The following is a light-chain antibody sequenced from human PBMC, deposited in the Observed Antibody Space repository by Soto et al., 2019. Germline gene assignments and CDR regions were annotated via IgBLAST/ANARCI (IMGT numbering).Light chain of an antibody. CDR2: KAS. CDR1: QSISSW. J-gene: IGKJ1*01. Sequence: DIQMTHSPSTLSASVVYIVTITFRASQSISSWLAAYQQKPGKAPKLLIYKASSLESGVPSRFSGSGSGTEFTLTISSLQSEDFAVYYCQKYNHWPRTSGRGTKVDIK. V-gene: IGKV1-5*03. CDR3: QKYNHWPRT.